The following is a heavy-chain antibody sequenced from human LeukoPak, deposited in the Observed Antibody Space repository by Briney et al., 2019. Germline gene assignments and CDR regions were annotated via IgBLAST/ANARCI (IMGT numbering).Heavy chain of an antibody. CDR3: ATPGPSQGLGYCSRTSCYNV. D-gene: IGHD2-2*02. Sequence: ATVKISCKVSGYTFTDYYMHWVQQAPGKGLEWMGLVDPEDGETIYAEKFQGRVTITADTSTDTAYMELSSLRSEDTAVYYCATPGPSQGLGYCSRTSCYNVWGKGTTVTVSS. CDR2: VDPEDGET. CDR1: GYTFTDYY. J-gene: IGHJ6*04. V-gene: IGHV1-69-2*01.